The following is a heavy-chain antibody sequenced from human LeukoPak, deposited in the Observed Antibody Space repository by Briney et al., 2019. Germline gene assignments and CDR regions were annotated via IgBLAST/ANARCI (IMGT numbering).Heavy chain of an antibody. Sequence: PSETLSLTCTVSGGSISSSSYYWGWIRQPPGKGLEWIGSIYYSGSTNYNPSLKSRVTISVDTSKNQFSLKLSSVTAADTAVYYCARHVPGGVQQQLVREDYFDYWGQGTLVTVSS. J-gene: IGHJ4*02. D-gene: IGHD6-13*01. V-gene: IGHV4-39*01. CDR3: ARHVPGGVQQQLVREDYFDY. CDR2: IYYSGST. CDR1: GGSISSSSYY.